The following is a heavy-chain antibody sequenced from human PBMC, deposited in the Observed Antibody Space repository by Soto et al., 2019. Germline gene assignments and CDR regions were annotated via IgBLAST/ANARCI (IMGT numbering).Heavy chain of an antibody. J-gene: IGHJ4*02. CDR2: ISGSGDST. Sequence: EVQLLESGGGLVQPGGSLRLSCAASGFTFCSYAMRWVRQAPVKGLEWVSAISGSGDSTYYADSVKGRFTISRDNSKNTLYLQMNSLRAEDTAVYYCARRGSGSYYDYWGQGTLVTVSS. V-gene: IGHV3-23*01. D-gene: IGHD1-26*01. CDR1: GFTFCSYA. CDR3: ARRGSGSYYDY.